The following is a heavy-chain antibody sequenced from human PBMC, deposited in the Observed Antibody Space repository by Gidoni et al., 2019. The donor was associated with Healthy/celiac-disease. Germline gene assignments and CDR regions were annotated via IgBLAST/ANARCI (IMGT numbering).Heavy chain of an antibody. J-gene: IGHJ6*02. Sequence: QVQLVQSGAEVKTPGASVKVSCKASGYTFTGYYMHWVRQAPGQGLEWMGWINPNSGGTNYAQKFQGRVTMTRDTSISTAYMELSRLRSDDTAVYYCARGNGYSLGYYYYGMDVWGQGTTVTVSS. CDR1: GYTFTGYY. D-gene: IGHD5-18*01. V-gene: IGHV1-2*02. CDR2: INPNSGGT. CDR3: ARGNGYSLGYYYYGMDV.